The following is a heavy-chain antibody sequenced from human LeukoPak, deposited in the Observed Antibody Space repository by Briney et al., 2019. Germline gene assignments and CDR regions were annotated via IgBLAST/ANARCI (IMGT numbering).Heavy chain of an antibody. Sequence: PGGSLRLSCAASGFTFSSYGMHWVRQAPLKGLEWVAVIWYDGSNKYYSASVKGRFTISRDNSKNTLYLQMNSLRAEDTAVYYCAKAPFSSQFSYFDYWGQGTLVTVSS. J-gene: IGHJ4*02. D-gene: IGHD5-24*01. CDR2: IWYDGSNK. CDR1: GFTFSSYG. V-gene: IGHV3-33*06. CDR3: AKAPFSSQFSYFDY.